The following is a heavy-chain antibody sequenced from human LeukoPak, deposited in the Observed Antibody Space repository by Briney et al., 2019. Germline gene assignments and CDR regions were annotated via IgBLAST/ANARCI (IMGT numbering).Heavy chain of an antibody. J-gene: IGHJ4*02. CDR3: ARGHTVTHY. D-gene: IGHD4-11*01. CDR2: IYYSGST. CDR1: GGSISNKY. V-gene: IGHV4-59*12. Sequence: SETLSLTCTVSGGSISNKYWSWIRQPPGKGLEWIGYIYYSGSTYYNPSLKSRVTISVDTSKNQFSLKLSSVTAADTAVYYCARGHTVTHYWGQGTLVTVSS.